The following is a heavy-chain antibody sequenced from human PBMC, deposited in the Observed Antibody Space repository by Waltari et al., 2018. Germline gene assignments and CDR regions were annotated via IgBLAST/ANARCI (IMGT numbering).Heavy chain of an antibody. CDR3: ARVTMIVVVSYYYYYMDV. J-gene: IGHJ6*03. CDR1: GGSISSYY. CDR2: IDTRGST. D-gene: IGHD3-22*01. V-gene: IGHV4-4*07. Sequence: QVQLQESGPGLVKPSETLSLTCTVSGGSISSYYWSWIRPPAGKGLEWSGRIDTRGSTNYNPSLKSRVTMSVDTSKNQFSLKLSSVTAADTAVYYCARVTMIVVVSYYYYYMDVWGKGTTVTISS.